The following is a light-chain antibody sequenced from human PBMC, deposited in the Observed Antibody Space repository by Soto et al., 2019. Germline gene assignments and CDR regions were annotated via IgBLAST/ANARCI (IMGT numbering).Light chain of an antibody. Sequence: ENVLTKSSGTVSMCTGERATLSCRASQSVSSSYLAWYQQRRGQAPRLLIYGATSRATGIPDRFSGSGSGTDFTLTISIFEPEDFAVYYRHLDGSSPDTFGQGTKVDIK. CDR2: GAT. CDR3: HLDGSSPDT. V-gene: IGKV3-20*01. J-gene: IGKJ1*01. CDR1: QSVSSSY.